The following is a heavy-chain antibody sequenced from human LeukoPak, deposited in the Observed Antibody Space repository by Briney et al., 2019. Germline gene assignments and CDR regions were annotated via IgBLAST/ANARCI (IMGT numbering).Heavy chain of an antibody. D-gene: IGHD4-23*01. J-gene: IGHJ4*02. Sequence: GGSLRLSCAASGFTFSKAWMSWVRQAPGKGLECVGRIKSKNDDGTVTYAAPVKGRFAISRDDSKNTVYLQMNSLKTEDSAVYYCTTDPGGNSGFDHWGPGTLVTVSS. CDR2: IKSKNDDGTV. CDR3: TTDPGGNSGFDH. CDR1: GFTFSKAW. V-gene: IGHV3-15*01.